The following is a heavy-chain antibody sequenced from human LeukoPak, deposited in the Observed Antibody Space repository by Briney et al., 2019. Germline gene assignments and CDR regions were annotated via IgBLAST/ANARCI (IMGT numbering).Heavy chain of an antibody. J-gene: IGHJ6*03. D-gene: IGHD3-10*01. Sequence: GGSLRLSCAASGFTFSSNYMSWVRQAPGKGLEWVSVIYSGGSTYYADSVKGRFTISRDNSKNTLYLQMNSLRAEDTAVYYCARGPRFPDYYYYYMDVWGKGTTVTVSS. V-gene: IGHV3-53*01. CDR1: GFTFSSNY. CDR2: IYSGGST. CDR3: ARGPRFPDYYYYYMDV.